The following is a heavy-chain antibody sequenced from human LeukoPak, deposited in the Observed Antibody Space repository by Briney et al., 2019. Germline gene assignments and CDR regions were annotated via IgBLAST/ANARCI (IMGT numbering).Heavy chain of an antibody. CDR2: INPNSGDT. J-gene: IGHJ4*02. CDR3: ARLGATTYDY. Sequence: ASVKVSCKASGYTFTGYYMHWVRQAPGQGLEWMGWINPNSGDTSFAQNFQGRVTMTRDTSISTAYMELSRLTYDDTAVYYCARLGATTYDYWGQGTLVTVSS. V-gene: IGHV1-2*02. CDR1: GYTFTGYY. D-gene: IGHD1-26*01.